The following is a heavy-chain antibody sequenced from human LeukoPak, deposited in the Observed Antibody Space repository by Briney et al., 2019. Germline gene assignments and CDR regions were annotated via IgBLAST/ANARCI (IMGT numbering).Heavy chain of an antibody. CDR1: GFTFSSYN. V-gene: IGHV3-21*01. CDR2: ISSSSSYI. CDR3: AKDPNYYGSGSFDY. D-gene: IGHD3-10*01. J-gene: IGHJ4*02. Sequence: GGSLRLSCAASGFTFSSYNMNWVRQAPGKGLEWVSSISSSSSYIYYADSVKGRFTISRDNSKNTLYLQMNSLRAEDTAVYYCAKDPNYYGSGSFDYWGQGTLVTVSS.